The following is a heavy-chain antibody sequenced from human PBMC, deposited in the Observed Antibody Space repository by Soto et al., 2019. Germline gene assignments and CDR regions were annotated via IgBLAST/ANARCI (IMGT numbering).Heavy chain of an antibody. Sequence: GESLKISCAASGFTFSSYGMHWVRQAPGKGLEWVAVIWYDGSNKYYADSVKGRFTISRDNSKNTLYLQMNSLRAEDTAVYYCARDLEGSGSYYNPYQYYGMDVWGQGTTVTVSS. CDR2: IWYDGSNK. V-gene: IGHV3-33*01. CDR3: ARDLEGSGSYYNPYQYYGMDV. CDR1: GFTFSSYG. J-gene: IGHJ6*02. D-gene: IGHD3-10*01.